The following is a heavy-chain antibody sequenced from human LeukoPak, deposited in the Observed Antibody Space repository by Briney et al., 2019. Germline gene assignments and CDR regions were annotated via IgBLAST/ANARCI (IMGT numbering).Heavy chain of an antibody. CDR3: ARLNYGDSFDY. D-gene: IGHD4-17*01. Sequence: PSETLSLTCTVSGGSISSSSYYWGWIRQPPGKGLEWIGSIYYSGSTYYNPSLKSRVTISVDTSKNQFSLKLSSVTAADTAVYYCARLNYGDSFDYWGQGTLVTVSS. CDR1: GGSISSSSYY. J-gene: IGHJ4*02. V-gene: IGHV4-39*01. CDR2: IYYSGST.